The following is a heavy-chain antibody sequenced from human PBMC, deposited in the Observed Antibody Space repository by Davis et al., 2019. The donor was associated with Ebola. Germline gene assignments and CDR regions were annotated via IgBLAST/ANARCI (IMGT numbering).Heavy chain of an antibody. V-gene: IGHV3-23*01. CDR2: ISGSGGST. D-gene: IGHD3-16*01. CDR3: AKGGAKMITFGGVTYGFDY. CDR1: GFTFSSYA. Sequence: PGGSLRLSCAASGFTFSSYAMSWVCQAPGKGLEWVSAISGSGGSTYYADSVKGRFTISRDNSKNTLYLQMNSLRAEDTAVYYCAKGGAKMITFGGVTYGFDYWGQGTLVTVSS. J-gene: IGHJ4*02.